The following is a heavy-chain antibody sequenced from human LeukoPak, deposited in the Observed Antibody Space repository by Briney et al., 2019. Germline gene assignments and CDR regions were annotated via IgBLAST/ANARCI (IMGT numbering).Heavy chain of an antibody. V-gene: IGHV4-34*01. Sequence: PSETLSLTCAVSGVSFNDYYWSWVRQTPGRGLEWFGEINHSGYTNDSPSLKSRVSLSIDTSTKQFSLHLRSVTVADTGIYYCTRMTTGHDYWGQGTLVTVSS. J-gene: IGHJ4*02. CDR3: TRMTTGHDY. D-gene: IGHD4-17*01. CDR2: INHSGYT. CDR1: GVSFNDYY.